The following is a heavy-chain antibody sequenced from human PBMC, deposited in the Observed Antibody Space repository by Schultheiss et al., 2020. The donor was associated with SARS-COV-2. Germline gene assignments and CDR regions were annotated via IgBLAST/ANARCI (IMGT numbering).Heavy chain of an antibody. CDR1: GGSISSYY. CDR2: IYYSGST. V-gene: IGHV4-59*12. CDR3: ARDRCSSASCYGSPFDY. J-gene: IGHJ4*02. D-gene: IGHD2-2*01. Sequence: SETLSLTCTVSGGSISSYYWSWIRQPPGKGLEWIGYIYYSGSTNYNPSLKSRVTISVGTSKKQFSLKVSSVTAADTAVYYCARDRCSSASCYGSPFDYWGQGTLVTVSS.